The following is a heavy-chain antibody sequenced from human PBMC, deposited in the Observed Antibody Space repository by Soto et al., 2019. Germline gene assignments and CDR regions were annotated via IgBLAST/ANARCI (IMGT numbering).Heavy chain of an antibody. CDR2: TYHSGST. J-gene: IGHJ4*02. CDR1: GGSFSGYY. Sequence: SETLSLTCAVYGGSFSGYYWSWIRQPPGKGLEWIGETYHSGSTNYNPSLKNRVTISVDKSKNQFSLKLSSVTAADTAVYYCARSTDGDLDYWGQGTLVTVSS. D-gene: IGHD4-17*01. CDR3: ARSTDGDLDY. V-gene: IGHV4-34*01.